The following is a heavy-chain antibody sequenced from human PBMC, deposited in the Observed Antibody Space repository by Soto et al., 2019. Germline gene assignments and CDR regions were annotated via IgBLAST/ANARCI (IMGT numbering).Heavy chain of an antibody. CDR2: IYYSGST. CDR1: GGSISSYY. V-gene: IGHV4-59*08. CDR3: ARQDDFWSGSNWFDP. Sequence: SETLSLTCTVSGGSISSYYWSWIRQPPGKGLEWIGYIYYSGSTNYNPSLKSRVTISVDTSKNHFSLKLSSVTAADTAVYYCARQDDFWSGSNWFDPWGQGTLVTVSS. J-gene: IGHJ5*02. D-gene: IGHD3-3*01.